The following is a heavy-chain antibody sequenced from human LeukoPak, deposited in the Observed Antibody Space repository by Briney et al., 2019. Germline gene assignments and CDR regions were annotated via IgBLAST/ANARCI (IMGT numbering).Heavy chain of an antibody. J-gene: IGHJ4*02. CDR3: ARYDVVTAIYFDY. CDR1: GYTFTGYY. D-gene: IGHD2-21*02. V-gene: IGHV1-2*02. CDR2: INPNSGGT. Sequence: ASVKVSCKASGYTFTGYYMHWVRQAPGQGLEWMGWINPNSGGTNYAQKFQGRVTMTRDTSISTAYMELSRLRSDDTAVYYCARYDVVTAIYFDYWGQGTLVTVSS.